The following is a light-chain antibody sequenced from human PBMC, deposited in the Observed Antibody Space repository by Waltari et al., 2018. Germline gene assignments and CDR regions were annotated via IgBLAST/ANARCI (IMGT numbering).Light chain of an antibody. CDR3: QQLNSYPRT. CDR1: QGISSY. Sequence: DIQLTKSPSFLSPSVGDRVTITCRASQGISSYLVRYQQKPGKAPKLLIYSASTLQSGVPARFSGSGAGTEFTRTISSLQPEDFATYYCQQLNSYPRTFGPGTKVDIK. CDR2: SAS. V-gene: IGKV1-9*01. J-gene: IGKJ3*01.